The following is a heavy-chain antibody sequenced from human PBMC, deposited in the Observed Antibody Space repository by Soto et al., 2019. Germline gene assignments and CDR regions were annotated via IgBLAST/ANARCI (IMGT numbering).Heavy chain of an antibody. V-gene: IGHV4-30-4*01. CDR3: ARDSYDFWSGYYSDYYYGMDV. CDR1: GGSTSSGDYY. CDR2: IYYSGST. D-gene: IGHD3-3*01. Sequence: KPSETLSLTCTVSGGSTSSGDYYWIWIRQPPGKVLDWIGYIYYSGSTYYNPSLKSRVTISVDTSKNQFSLKLSSVTAADTAVYYCARDSYDFWSGYYSDYYYGMDVWGQGTTVTVS. J-gene: IGHJ6*02.